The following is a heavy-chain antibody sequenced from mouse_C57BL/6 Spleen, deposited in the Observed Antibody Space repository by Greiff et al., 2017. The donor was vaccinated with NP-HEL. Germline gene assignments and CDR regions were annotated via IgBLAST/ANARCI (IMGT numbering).Heavy chain of an antibody. D-gene: IGHD2-4*01. CDR3: ARDPGGGLRGYFDV. J-gene: IGHJ1*03. CDR2: IYPGDGDT. Sequence: VQLQQSGPELVKPGASVKISCKASGYAFSSSWMNWVKQRPGKGLEWIGRIYPGDGDTNYNGKFKGKATLTADKSSSTAYMQLSSLTSEDSAVYFCARDPGGGLRGYFDVWGTGTTVTVSS. CDR1: GYAFSSSW. V-gene: IGHV1-82*01.